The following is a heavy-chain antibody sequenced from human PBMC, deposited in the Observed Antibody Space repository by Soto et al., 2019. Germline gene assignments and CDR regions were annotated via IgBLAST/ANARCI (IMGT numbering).Heavy chain of an antibody. CDR3: ARNLSIVGLYGMDV. J-gene: IGHJ6*02. Sequence: AAVQDSFQATVCTHPNYGFHWVRQPPGQGLEWMGWISTYNGNTNYAQKLEGRVTMTTEASTSTAYMVLRSLRSDDTAVYYCARNLSIVGLYGMDVGGQGTTVTVSS. V-gene: IGHV1-18*04. CDR1: VCTHPNYG. CDR2: ISTYNGNT. D-gene: IGHD2-21*01.